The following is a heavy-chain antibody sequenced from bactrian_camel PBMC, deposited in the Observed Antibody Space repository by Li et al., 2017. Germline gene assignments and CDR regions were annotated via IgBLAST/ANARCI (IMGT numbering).Heavy chain of an antibody. CDR2: LHIRDGRI. CDR3: ATERTEYVCDLGLHGYWY. Sequence: VQLVESGGGSVQTGGSLTLSCVASGYTVTAYCMGWFRQAPGKEREGVATLHIRDGRIYYADSVKGRFTISQDNAKNTLYLQMNSLEPGDTAMYYCATERTEYVCDLGLHGYWYWGQGTQVTVS. V-gene: IGHV3S1*01. CDR1: GYTVTAYC. D-gene: IGHD3*01. J-gene: IGHJ4*01.